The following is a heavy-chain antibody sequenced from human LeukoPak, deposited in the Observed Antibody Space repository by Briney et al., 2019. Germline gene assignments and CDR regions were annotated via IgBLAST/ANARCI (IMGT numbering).Heavy chain of an antibody. J-gene: IGHJ1*01. CDR1: GFSFSNYA. Sequence: GGSLRLSCAVSGFSFSNYAMSWVRQFPGKGLEWVSGISGTGGNTYYADSVKGRFTISRDNSKNTLYLQMNSLRAEDTAVYYCAKVILAVAGPEYFQHWGQGTLVTVSS. D-gene: IGHD6-19*01. V-gene: IGHV3-23*01. CDR3: AKVILAVAGPEYFQH. CDR2: ISGTGGNT.